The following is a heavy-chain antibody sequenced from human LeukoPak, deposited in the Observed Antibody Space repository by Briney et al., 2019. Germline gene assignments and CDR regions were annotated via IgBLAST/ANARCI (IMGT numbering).Heavy chain of an antibody. CDR1: GFTFSSYW. D-gene: IGHD3-22*01. Sequence: GGSLRLSCAASGFTFSSYWMSWVRQAPGKGLEWVANIKQDGGEKYYVDSVKGRFTISRDNAKNSLYLQMNSLRSDDTAVYYCARHITMIVVADDAFDIWGQGTMVTVSS. J-gene: IGHJ3*02. CDR3: ARHITMIVVADDAFDI. V-gene: IGHV3-7*03. CDR2: IKQDGGEK.